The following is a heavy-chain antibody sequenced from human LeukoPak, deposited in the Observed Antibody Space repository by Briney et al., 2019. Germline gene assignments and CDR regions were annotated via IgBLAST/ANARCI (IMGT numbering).Heavy chain of an antibody. CDR3: ARGLYNEQWLVAPFDY. CDR2: ISSSSSYI. Sequence: GGSLRLSCAASGFTFSSYSMNWVRQAPGKGLEWVSSISSSSSYIYYADSVRGRFTISRDNAKNSLYLQMNSLRAEDTAVYYCARGLYNEQWLVAPFDYWGQGTLVTVSS. CDR1: GFTFSSYS. V-gene: IGHV3-21*01. D-gene: IGHD6-19*01. J-gene: IGHJ4*02.